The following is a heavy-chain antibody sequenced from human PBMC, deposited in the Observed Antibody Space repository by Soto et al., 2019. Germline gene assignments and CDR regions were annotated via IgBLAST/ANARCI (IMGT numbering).Heavy chain of an antibody. Sequence: ASVKVSCKASGYTFTSYGISWVRQAPGQGLEWMGWISAYNGNTNYAQKLQGRVTMTTDTSTSTAYMELRSLRSDDTAVYYCARDSGNVEWPTSWFDPWGQGTLVTVSS. V-gene: IGHV1-18*01. CDR3: ARDSGNVEWPTSWFDP. D-gene: IGHD3-3*01. CDR1: GYTFTSYG. J-gene: IGHJ5*02. CDR2: ISAYNGNT.